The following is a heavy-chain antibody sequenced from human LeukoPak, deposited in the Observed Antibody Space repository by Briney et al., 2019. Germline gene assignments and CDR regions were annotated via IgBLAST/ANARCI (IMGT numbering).Heavy chain of an antibody. J-gene: IGHJ4*02. D-gene: IGHD3-10*01. CDR2: IKQDGSEK. CDR1: GFTFSNSW. CDR3: ARDRGPNTFDY. Sequence: GGSLRLSCVASGFTFSNSWMIWVRQAPGRGPEWVASIKQDGSEKYYVDSVKGRFTISKDNAKNSLYLQMNSLRVEDMAIYYCARDRGPNTFDYWGQGTLVTVSS. V-gene: IGHV3-7*01.